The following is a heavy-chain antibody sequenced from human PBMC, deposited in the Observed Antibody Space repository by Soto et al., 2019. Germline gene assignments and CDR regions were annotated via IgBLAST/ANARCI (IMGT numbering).Heavy chain of an antibody. CDR1: GFTFSDYY. J-gene: IGHJ6*02. CDR2: ISSSSSYT. CDR3: ARDTYSSCWYSLHHYYYGIDV. Sequence: GGSLRLSCAASGFTFSDYYMSWIRQAPGKGLEWVSYISSSSSYTNYADSVKGRFTISRDNAKNSLYLQMNSLRAEDTAVYYCARDTYSSCWYSLHHYYYGIDVWGQGTTVTGSS. V-gene: IGHV3-11*05. D-gene: IGHD6-13*01.